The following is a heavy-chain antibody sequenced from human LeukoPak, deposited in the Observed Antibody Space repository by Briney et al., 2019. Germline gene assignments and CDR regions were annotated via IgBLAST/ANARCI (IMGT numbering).Heavy chain of an antibody. CDR2: INHSGST. D-gene: IGHD6-6*01. CDR1: GGSFSGYY. Sequence: PSETLSLTCAVYGGSFSGYYWSWIRQPPGKGLEWIGEINHSGSTNYNPSLKSRVTISVDTSKNQFSLKLSSVTAADTAVYYCARGLIAARQYYYGMDVWGQGTTVTVSS. CDR3: ARGLIAARQYYYGMDV. V-gene: IGHV4-34*01. J-gene: IGHJ6*02.